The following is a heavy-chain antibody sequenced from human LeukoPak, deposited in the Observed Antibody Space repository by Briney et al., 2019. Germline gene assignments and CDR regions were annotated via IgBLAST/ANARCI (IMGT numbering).Heavy chain of an antibody. CDR1: GYTFTSYG. CDR2: ISAYNGNT. CDR3: ARETFSTVSSDY. D-gene: IGHD4-11*01. J-gene: IGHJ4*02. V-gene: IGHV1-18*01. Sequence: ATVKVSCKASGYTFTSYGISWVRQAPGQGLEWMGWISAYNGNTNYAQKLQGRVTMTTDTSTSTAYMELRSLRSDDTAVYYCARETFSTVSSDYWGQGTLVTVSS.